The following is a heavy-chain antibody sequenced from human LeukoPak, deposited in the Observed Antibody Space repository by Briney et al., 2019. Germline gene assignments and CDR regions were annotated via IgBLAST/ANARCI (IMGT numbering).Heavy chain of an antibody. Sequence: GGSLRLSCAASGFTFSSYEMIWVRQAPGKGLEWVSYISRTGSTIYYADSVKGRFTISRDNAKNSLYLQMNSLRAEDTAVYYCAKARGICGGDCYSNRYGMDVWGQGTTVTVSS. D-gene: IGHD2-21*02. CDR3: AKARGICGGDCYSNRYGMDV. V-gene: IGHV3-48*03. J-gene: IGHJ6*02. CDR2: ISRTGSTI. CDR1: GFTFSSYE.